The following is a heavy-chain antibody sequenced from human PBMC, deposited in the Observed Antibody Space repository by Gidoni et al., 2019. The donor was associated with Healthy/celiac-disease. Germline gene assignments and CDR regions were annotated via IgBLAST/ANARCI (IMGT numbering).Heavy chain of an antibody. D-gene: IGHD5-12*01. J-gene: IGHJ4*02. CDR3: AKSLLTGYTENY. CDR2: ISGSGGST. V-gene: IGHV3-23*01. CDR1: GFTFSSDA. Sequence: EVQLLESGGGLVQPGGSLRLSCAASGFTFSSDAMSWVRQAPGKGLEWVSAISGSGGSTYYADSVKGRFTIYRDNSKNTLYLQMNSLRAEDTAVYYCAKSLLTGYTENYWGQGTLVTVSS.